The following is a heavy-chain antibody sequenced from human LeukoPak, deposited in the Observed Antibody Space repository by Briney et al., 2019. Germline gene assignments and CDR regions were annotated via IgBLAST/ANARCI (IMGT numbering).Heavy chain of an antibody. J-gene: IGHJ6*02. CDR2: IYSIGNT. D-gene: IGHD6-13*01. CDR3: ARDRAAAGLHYVMDV. V-gene: IGHV4-39*07. CDR1: GGSTTIYY. Sequence: SETLSLTCTLSGGSTTIYYWGWIRHPPERGLEWIGCIYSIGNTYYNPSLKSRVSISLDTSKNQFSLKLRSVTAADTAVYYCARDRAAAGLHYVMDVWGQGTTVTVSS.